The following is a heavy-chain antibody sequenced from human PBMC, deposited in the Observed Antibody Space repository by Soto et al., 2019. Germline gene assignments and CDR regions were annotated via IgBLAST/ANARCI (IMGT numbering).Heavy chain of an antibody. CDR3: AKDALAYYDFWS. J-gene: IGHJ4*02. CDR2: ISSSGRGT. CDR1: GLTFSSYA. V-gene: IGHV3-23*01. Sequence: RRLSCAASGLTFSSYAMSWVRQAPGKGLEWVSHISSSGRGTKYADSVKGRFTISRDNSKNTLYLQMNSLRAEDTAIYYCAKDALAYYDFWSWGQGTLVTGSS. D-gene: IGHD3-3*01.